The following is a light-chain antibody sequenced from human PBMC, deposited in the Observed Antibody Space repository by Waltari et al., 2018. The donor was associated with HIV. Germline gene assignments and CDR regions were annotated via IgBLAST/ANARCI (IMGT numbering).Light chain of an antibody. CDR1: SSDGGGSHY. Sequence: QPAPTQPPSPSRSPGQPVPLSCTGTSSDGGGSHYVYWYQQHPGKAPNLMIYEVSKRPSGVPDRFSGSRSGNTASLTVSGLQAEDEADYYCSSYAGSNNLEVFGTGTKVTVL. CDR3: SSYAGSNNLEV. V-gene: IGLV2-8*01. CDR2: EVS. J-gene: IGLJ1*01.